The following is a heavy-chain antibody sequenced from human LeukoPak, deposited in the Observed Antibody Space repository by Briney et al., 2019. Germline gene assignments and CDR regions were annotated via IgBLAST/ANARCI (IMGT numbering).Heavy chain of an antibody. D-gene: IGHD6-19*01. V-gene: IGHV4-59*08. CDR3: ARVEQWLVPKFDP. CDR1: GGSISSYY. CDR2: IYYSGST. Sequence: SETLSLTCTVSGGSISSYYWSWIRQPPGKGLEWIGYIYYSGSTNYNPSLKSRVTISVDTSKNQFSLKLSSVTAADTAVYYCARVEQWLVPKFDPWGQGTLVTVSS. J-gene: IGHJ5*02.